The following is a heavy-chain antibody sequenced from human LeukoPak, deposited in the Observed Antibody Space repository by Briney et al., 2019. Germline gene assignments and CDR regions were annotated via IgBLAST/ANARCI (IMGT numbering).Heavy chain of an antibody. CDR1: GGSISSSNW. Sequence: SGTLSLTCAVSGGSISSSNWWSWVRQPPGKGLEWIGEIYHSGSTNYNPSLKSRVTISVDKSKNQFSLKLSSVTAADTAVYYCARQYPLLPNGRNWFDPWGQGTLVTVSS. J-gene: IGHJ5*02. CDR2: IYHSGST. CDR3: ARQYPLLPNGRNWFDP. D-gene: IGHD2-2*01. V-gene: IGHV4-4*02.